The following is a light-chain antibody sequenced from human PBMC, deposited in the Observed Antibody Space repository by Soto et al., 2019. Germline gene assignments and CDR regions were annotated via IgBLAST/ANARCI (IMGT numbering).Light chain of an antibody. CDR3: QQYWHWHRT. Sequence: EIGWTQSPGTLYVSPGERATLSCRASQSVSSNLAWFQHKPGHAPRLLIFAASTRASGVPARFSGSGSGTDFIITITSRQSEDFAVYYRQQYWHWHRTFGQGTKVDIK. J-gene: IGKJ1*01. CDR2: AAS. V-gene: IGKV3-15*01. CDR1: QSVSSN.